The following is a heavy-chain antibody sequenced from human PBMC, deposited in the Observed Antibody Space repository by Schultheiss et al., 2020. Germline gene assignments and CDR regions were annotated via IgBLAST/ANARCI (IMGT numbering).Heavy chain of an antibody. CDR2: IGTAGDT. J-gene: IGHJ6*02. CDR1: GFTFSSYS. V-gene: IGHV3-13*01. CDR3: ARGGNSAAMPSYYYGMDV. D-gene: IGHD2-2*01. Sequence: GESLKISCAASGFTFSSYSMNWVRQAPGKGLEWVSAIGTAGDTYYPGSVKGRFTISRENAKNSLYLQMNSLRAGDTAVYYCARGGNSAAMPSYYYGMDVWGQGTTVTVSS.